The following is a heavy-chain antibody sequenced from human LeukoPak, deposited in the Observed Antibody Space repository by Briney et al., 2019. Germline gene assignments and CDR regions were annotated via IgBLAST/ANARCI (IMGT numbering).Heavy chain of an antibody. J-gene: IGHJ4*02. D-gene: IGHD6-19*01. CDR1: GGSISSSTFY. CDR3: ARVEVAGSLFHY. CDR2: IYYSGST. Sequence: SETLSLTCTVSGGSISSSTFYWGWIRQSSGKGLEWIGSIYYSGSTYYNPSLKSRVTISVDTSKNQFSLKLTSVTAADTALYYCARVEVAGSLFHYWGQGTLVTVSS. V-gene: IGHV4-39*07.